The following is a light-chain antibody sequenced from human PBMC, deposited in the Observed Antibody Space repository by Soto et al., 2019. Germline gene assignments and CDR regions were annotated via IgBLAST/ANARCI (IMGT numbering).Light chain of an antibody. Sequence: DFQITQSPPPLSGSVGERVTITCRARQTSSSWLAWYQQQQGTAPKLLIYAVSSLESGVPSRFSGSGSETEFTLTISSVFPDDFATDYCQQYNRYWTFGQGTKVDIK. CDR3: QQYNRYWT. CDR1: QTSSSW. CDR2: AVS. V-gene: IGKV1-5*01. J-gene: IGKJ1*01.